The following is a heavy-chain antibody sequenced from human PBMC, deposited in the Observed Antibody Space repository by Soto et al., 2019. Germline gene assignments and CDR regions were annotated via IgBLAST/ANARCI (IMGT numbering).Heavy chain of an antibody. Sequence: QVQLQQWGAGLLKPSETLSLTCAVYGGSFSGYYWSWIRQPPGKGLEWIGEINHSGSTNYNPSLKSRVTNSVATSKHQFSLKLSSVTAAVTAVYSCARGGTPFYYFDYWGQGTLVTVSS. CDR3: ARGGTPFYYFDY. J-gene: IGHJ4*02. V-gene: IGHV4-34*01. CDR2: INHSGST. CDR1: GGSFSGYY.